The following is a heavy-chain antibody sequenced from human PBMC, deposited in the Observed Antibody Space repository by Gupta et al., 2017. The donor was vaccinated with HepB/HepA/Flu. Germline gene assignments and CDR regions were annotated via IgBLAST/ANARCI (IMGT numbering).Heavy chain of an antibody. J-gene: IGHJ4*02. V-gene: IGHV4-31*03. CDR1: GVSISGSDYY. CDR2: IYYTESN. Sequence: QAQLQESGPGLVKPSQTLSLTCTVSGVSISGSDYYWSWIRQHPGKCLEWIGYIYYTESNYYSPSLNSRLTISPDTSKFHFYLGLKSVIDEDTDVYYCASGVAYLNWYYFDYFGQCTLVTGSS. D-gene: IGHD1-1*01. CDR3: ASGVAYLNWYYFDY.